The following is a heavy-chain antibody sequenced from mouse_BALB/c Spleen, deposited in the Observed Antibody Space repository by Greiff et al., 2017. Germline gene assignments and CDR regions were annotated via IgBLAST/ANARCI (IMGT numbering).Heavy chain of an antibody. CDR3: ARYKGYAMDY. Sequence: EVQVVESGGGLVKPGGSLKLSCAASGFTFSSYTMSWVRQTPEKRLEWVATISSGGGNTYYPDSVKGRFTISRDNAKNNLYLQMSSLRSEDTALYYCARYKGYAMDYWGQGTSVTVSS. CDR2: ISSGGGNT. J-gene: IGHJ4*01. CDR1: GFTFSSYT. V-gene: IGHV5-9*03.